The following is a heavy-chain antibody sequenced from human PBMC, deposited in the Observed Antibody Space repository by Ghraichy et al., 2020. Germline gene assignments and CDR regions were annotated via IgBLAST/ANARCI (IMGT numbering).Heavy chain of an antibody. J-gene: IGHJ4*02. CDR3: AKRALPAAKLFYFDH. D-gene: IGHD2-2*01. V-gene: IGHV3-23*01. Sequence: GESLNISCAASGFTFSTCAMSWFRQAPGKGLEWVSTITSSGGTTYYADSVKGRFTISRDNSKNTLFLQMNSLRAEDTAIYYCAKRALPAAKLFYFDHWGQGTLVTVSS. CDR1: GFTFSTCA. CDR2: ITSSGGTT.